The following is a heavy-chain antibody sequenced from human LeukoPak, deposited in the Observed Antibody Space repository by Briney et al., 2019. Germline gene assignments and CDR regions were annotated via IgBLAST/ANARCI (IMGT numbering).Heavy chain of an antibody. D-gene: IGHD3-22*01. V-gene: IGHV3-66*01. Sequence: GGSLRLSCAASGFTVSSNYMSWVRQAPGKGLEWVSVIYSGGSTYYADSVKGRFTISRDNSKNTLYLQMNSLRAEDTAVHYCARDYYDSSGYLQPFDYWGQGTLVTVSS. CDR2: IYSGGST. CDR3: ARDYYDSSGYLQPFDY. CDR1: GFTVSSNY. J-gene: IGHJ4*02.